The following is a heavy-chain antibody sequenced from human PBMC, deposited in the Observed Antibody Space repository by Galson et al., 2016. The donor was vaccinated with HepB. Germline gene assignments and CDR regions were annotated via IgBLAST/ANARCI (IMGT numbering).Heavy chain of an antibody. V-gene: IGHV5-51*01. J-gene: IGHJ5*02. CDR1: GYSFTSYW. Sequence: QSGAEVKKPGESLKISCKASGYSFTSYWIGWVRQMPGKGPEWMGIMYPGDSDTRYSPSFQGQVTMSADESISTAYLQWDSLKASDTAVYYCARHGSPDEIGDYRHLSWFDPWGQGTLVTVS. D-gene: IGHD4-17*01. CDR2: MYPGDSDT. CDR3: ARHGSPDEIGDYRHLSWFDP.